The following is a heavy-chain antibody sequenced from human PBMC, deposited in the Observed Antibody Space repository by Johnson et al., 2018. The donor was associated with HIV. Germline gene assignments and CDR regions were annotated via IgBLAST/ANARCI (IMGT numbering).Heavy chain of an antibody. CDR1: GFTFSDYY. D-gene: IGHD6-13*01. CDR3: ARDHGYSSSHWGAFDI. Sequence: QVQLVESGGGLVKPGGSLRLSCAASGFTFSDYYMSWIRQAPGKGLEWVSYISSSGSIIYYADSVKGRFAISRDNAKNSLYLQMNSLRAEDTAVYFCARDHGYSSSHWGAFDIWGQGTMVTVSS. J-gene: IGHJ3*02. V-gene: IGHV3-11*04. CDR2: ISSSGSII.